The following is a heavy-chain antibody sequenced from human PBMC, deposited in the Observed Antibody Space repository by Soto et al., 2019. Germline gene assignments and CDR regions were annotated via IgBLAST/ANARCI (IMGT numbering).Heavy chain of an antibody. CDR2: IYFRGTT. Sequence: QVQLQESGPGLVKPSETLSLTCTVSGGSMNTYYWSWIRQSPGKGLEWIGYIYFRGTTYYHPSLKIRVTISIDTSQNQFSLKLNSMTAADTAVYYCARSSGYATPLDQWGQGALVTVSS. CDR1: GGSMNTYY. J-gene: IGHJ4*02. CDR3: ARSSGYATPLDQ. V-gene: IGHV4-59*03. D-gene: IGHD3-22*01.